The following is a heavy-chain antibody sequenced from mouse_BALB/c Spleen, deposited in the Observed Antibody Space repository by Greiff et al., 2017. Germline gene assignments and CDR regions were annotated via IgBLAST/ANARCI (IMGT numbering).Heavy chain of an antibody. CDR1: GFTFSDYY. J-gene: IGHJ2*01. V-gene: IGHV5-4*02. CDR3: ARAAITTALYYFDY. D-gene: IGHD1-2*01. CDR2: ISDGGSYT. Sequence: EVQLVESGGGLVKPGGSLKLSCAASGFTFSDYYMYWVRQTPEKRLEWVATISDGGSYTYYPDSVKGRFTISRDNAKNNLYLQMSSLKSEDTAMYYCARAAITTALYYFDYWGQGTTLTVSS.